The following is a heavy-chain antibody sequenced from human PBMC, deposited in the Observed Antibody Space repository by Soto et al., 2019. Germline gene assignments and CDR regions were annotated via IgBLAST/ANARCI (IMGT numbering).Heavy chain of an antibody. CDR2: ISGSGGST. J-gene: IGHJ6*03. V-gene: IGHV3-23*01. D-gene: IGHD2-15*01. CDR1: GFTFSSYA. Sequence: EVQLLESGGGLVQPGGSLRLSCAASGFTFSSYAMSWVRQAPGKGLEWVSAISGSGGSTYYADSVKGRSTISRDNSKNTLYLQMNSLRAEDTAVYYCAKGHDSEYYYYYMDVWGKGTTVTVSS. CDR3: AKGHDSEYYYYYMDV.